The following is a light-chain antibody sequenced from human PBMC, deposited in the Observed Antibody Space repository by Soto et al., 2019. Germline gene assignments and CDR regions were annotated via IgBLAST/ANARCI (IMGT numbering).Light chain of an antibody. CDR1: SSNVGGYNY. CDR3: SSYTSSSTRV. J-gene: IGLJ1*01. V-gene: IGLV2-14*01. Sequence: QSALTQPASVSGSPGQSIIISCTGTSSNVGGYNYVSWYQQHPGKAPKLMIYEVSNRPSGVSNRFSGSKSGNTASLTISALQAEDEADYYCSSYTSSSTRVFGTGTKGTV. CDR2: EVS.